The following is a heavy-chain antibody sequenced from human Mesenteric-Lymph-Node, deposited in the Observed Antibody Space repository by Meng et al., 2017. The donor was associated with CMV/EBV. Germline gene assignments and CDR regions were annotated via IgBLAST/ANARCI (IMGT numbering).Heavy chain of an antibody. CDR2: IYYSGST. CDR3: ARGPLGSSGWYAWYNWFDP. Sequence: SETLSLTCTVSGGSVSSGSYYWSWIRQPPGKGLEWIGYIYYSGSTNYNPSLKSRSTISVDTSKNQFPLKLSSVTAADTAVYYCARGPLGSSGWYAWYNWFDPWGQGTLVTVSS. J-gene: IGHJ5*02. V-gene: IGHV4-61*01. CDR1: GGSVSSGSYY. D-gene: IGHD6-19*01.